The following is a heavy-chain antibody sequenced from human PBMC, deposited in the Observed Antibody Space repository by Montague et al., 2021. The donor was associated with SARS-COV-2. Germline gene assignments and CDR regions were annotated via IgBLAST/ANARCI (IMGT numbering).Heavy chain of an antibody. D-gene: IGHD3-10*01. CDR1: GFSLSTSGMC. J-gene: IGHJ4*02. CDR2: IDWDDDK. CDR3: ARIRYGSGSTIQGLDY. V-gene: IGHV2-70*11. Sequence: PALVKPTQTLTLTCTFSGFSLSTSGMCVSWIRQPPGKALEWLARIDWDDDKYYSTSLKTRLTISKDTSKNQVVLTMTNMDPVDTATYYCARIRYGSGSTIQGLDYWGQGTLVTVSS.